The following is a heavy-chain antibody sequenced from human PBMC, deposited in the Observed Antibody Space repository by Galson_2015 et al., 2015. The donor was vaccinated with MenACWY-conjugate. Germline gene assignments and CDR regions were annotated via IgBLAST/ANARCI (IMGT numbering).Heavy chain of an antibody. Sequence: SLRLSCAASGFTFSDYAMTWVRQAPGRGLEWVSGISGSGDTTYYADPVKGRFAISRDNSKNTLSLQMNGLRAEDTAVYFCARNLYDPWYYFDHWGHGFLVTVSS. CDR1: GFTFSDYA. V-gene: IGHV3-23*01. CDR2: ISGSGDTT. D-gene: IGHD1-14*01. CDR3: ARNLYDPWYYFDH. J-gene: IGHJ4*01.